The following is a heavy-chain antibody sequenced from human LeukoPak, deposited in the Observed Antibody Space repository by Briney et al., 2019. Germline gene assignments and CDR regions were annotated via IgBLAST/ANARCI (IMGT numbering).Heavy chain of an antibody. D-gene: IGHD4-23*01. CDR1: GFTFSSYS. V-gene: IGHV3-21*01. CDR2: ISSSSSYI. J-gene: IGHJ4*02. Sequence: GGSLRLSCAASGFTFSSYSMNWVRQATGKGLGWVSSISSSSSYIYYTDSVKGRFTISRDNAKNSLYLQMNSLRAEDTAVYYCASLADYGGNRGWGQGTLVTVSS. CDR3: ASLADYGGNRG.